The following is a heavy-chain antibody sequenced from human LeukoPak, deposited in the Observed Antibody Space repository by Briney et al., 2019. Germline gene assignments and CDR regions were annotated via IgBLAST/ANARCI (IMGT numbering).Heavy chain of an antibody. Sequence: ASVKVSCKASGYTFTGYYMHWVRQAPGQGLEWMGRINPNSGGTNYARKFQGRVTMTRDTSISTAYMELSRLRSDDTAVYYCARTYSGYYDSSGYPLRYWGQGTLVTVSS. CDR1: GYTFTGYY. V-gene: IGHV1-2*06. CDR3: ARTYSGYYDSSGYPLRY. CDR2: INPNSGGT. D-gene: IGHD3-22*01. J-gene: IGHJ4*02.